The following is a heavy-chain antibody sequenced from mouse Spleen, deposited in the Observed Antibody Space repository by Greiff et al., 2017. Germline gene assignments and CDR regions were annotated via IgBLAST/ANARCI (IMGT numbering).Heavy chain of an antibody. CDR1: GYSFTSYY. V-gene: IGHV1-66*01. CDR2: IYPGSGNT. D-gene: IGHD1-1*01. J-gene: IGHJ1*01. Sequence: VQLQESGPELVKPGASVKISCKASGYSFTSYYIHWVKQRPGQGLEWIGWIYPGSGNTKYNEKFKGKATLTADTSSSTAYMQLSSLTSEDSAVYYCAREGTTPTVVASDWYFDVWGAGTTVTVSS. CDR3: AREGTTPTVVASDWYFDV.